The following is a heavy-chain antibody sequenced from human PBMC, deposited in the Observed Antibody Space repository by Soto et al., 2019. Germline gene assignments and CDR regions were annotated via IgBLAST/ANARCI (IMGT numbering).Heavy chain of an antibody. CDR3: ARDMIVVVISSDDAFDI. J-gene: IGHJ3*02. CDR1: GFTFSSYA. D-gene: IGHD3-22*01. CDR2: ISGSGGST. V-gene: IGHV3-23*01. Sequence: VQLLESGGGLVQPGGSLRLSCAASGFTFSSYAMSWVRQAPGKGLEWVSAISGSGGSTYYADSVKGRFTISRDNSKNTLYLQMNSLRAEDTAVYYCARDMIVVVISSDDAFDIWGQGTMVTVSS.